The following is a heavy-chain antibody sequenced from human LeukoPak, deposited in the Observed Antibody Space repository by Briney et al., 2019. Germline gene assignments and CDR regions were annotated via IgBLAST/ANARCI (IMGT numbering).Heavy chain of an antibody. CDR3: ARGGSSSWYRPYYYYMDV. V-gene: IGHV4-34*01. J-gene: IGHJ6*03. Sequence: SETLSLTCAVYGGSFSGYYWSWIRQPPGKGLEWIGEINQSGNTNYNPSLKSRVTISVDTSKNQFSLKLSSVTAADTAVHYCARGGSSSWYRPYYYYMDVWGKGTTVTVSS. D-gene: IGHD6-13*01. CDR2: INQSGNT. CDR1: GGSFSGYY.